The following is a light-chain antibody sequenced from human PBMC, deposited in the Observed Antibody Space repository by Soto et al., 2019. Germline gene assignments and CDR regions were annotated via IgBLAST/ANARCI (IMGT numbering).Light chain of an antibody. CDR2: WAS. J-gene: IGKJ4*01. V-gene: IGKV4-1*01. CDR3: QQYYSTPPT. Sequence: DIVMTQSPDSLAVSLGERATINCKSSQSVLYSSNNNNYLAWYQQKPGQPPKLLIYWASTRESGVPDRFSGSGSATDFTLTIRSLQAEDVAVYYCQQYYSTPPTFGGGAKVDIK. CDR1: QSVLYSSNNNNY.